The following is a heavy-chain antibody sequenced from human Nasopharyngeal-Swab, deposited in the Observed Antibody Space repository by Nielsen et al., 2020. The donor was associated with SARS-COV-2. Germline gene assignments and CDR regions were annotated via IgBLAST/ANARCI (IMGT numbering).Heavy chain of an antibody. CDR1: GGSISSGDYY. V-gene: IGHV4-30-4*02. CDR3: ARDDTAMATGFDY. Sequence: SETLSLTCTVSGGSISSGDYYWSWIRQPPGKGLEWIGYIYYSGSTYYNPSLKSRVTISVDTSKNQFSLRLSSVTAADTAVYYCARDDTAMATGFDYWGQGVLVTVSS. J-gene: IGHJ4*02. D-gene: IGHD5-18*01. CDR2: IYYSGST.